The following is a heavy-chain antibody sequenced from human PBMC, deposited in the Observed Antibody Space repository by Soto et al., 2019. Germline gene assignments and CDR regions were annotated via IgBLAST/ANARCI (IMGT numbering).Heavy chain of an antibody. V-gene: IGHV3-73*01. CDR1: GFTFNIAA. J-gene: IGHJ5*02. Sequence: EVQLVDSGGGLVQPGGSLKLSCAASGFTFNIAAIHWVRQASGKGLEWVGLIRNKANGYATAYAASVRGRITVSRDDSKSMAFLEINSLKSEDTAVYHCARQGVALELDLWGQGTLVTVSS. CDR2: IRNKANGYAT. CDR3: ARQGVALELDL. D-gene: IGHD1-7*01.